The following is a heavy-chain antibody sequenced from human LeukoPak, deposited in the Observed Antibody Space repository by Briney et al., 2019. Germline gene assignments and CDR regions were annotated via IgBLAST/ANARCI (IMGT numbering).Heavy chain of an antibody. CDR1: GFTFSDYY. Sequence: PGGSLRLSCAASGFTFSDYYMSWIRQAPGKGLEWVSYISGSGSTIYYADSVKGRFTIPRDNAKNSLYLQMNSLRAEDTAVYYCARAPTTYGDYGSSGWYFDYWGQGTLVTVSS. D-gene: IGHD4-17*01. J-gene: IGHJ4*02. V-gene: IGHV3-11*01. CDR3: ARAPTTYGDYGSSGWYFDY. CDR2: ISGSGSTI.